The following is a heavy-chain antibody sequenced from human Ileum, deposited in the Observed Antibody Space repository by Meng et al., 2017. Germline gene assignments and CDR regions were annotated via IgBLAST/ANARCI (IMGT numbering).Heavy chain of an antibody. Sequence: VRLGGPGGGLVSRGGSFRLSGSASGFTFSGYWMHWFRQGTGKSLVWLSHINSDGTGTSYAESVRGRFTISRDNAKNTLYLQMNSLTVEDTAVYYCVRDGPNYFDQWGQGTLVTVSS. CDR2: INSDGTGT. CDR1: GFTFSGYW. CDR3: VRDGPNYFDQ. V-gene: IGHV3-74*01. J-gene: IGHJ4*02.